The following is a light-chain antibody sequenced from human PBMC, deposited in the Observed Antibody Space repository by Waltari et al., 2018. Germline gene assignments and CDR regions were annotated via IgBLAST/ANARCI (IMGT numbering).Light chain of an antibody. CDR1: SGHSSNI. J-gene: IGLJ3*02. Sequence: LVLTQSPSASASLGASVRLTCTLDSGHSSNIIAWHQQQPEKGPRDLMKVNSDGSHSKGDAIPARFAGSGSGAERYLTLSSVQSEDEADYYCQSGGHGTWVFGGGTKLTVL. CDR3: QSGGHGTWV. CDR2: VNSDGSH. V-gene: IGLV4-69*01.